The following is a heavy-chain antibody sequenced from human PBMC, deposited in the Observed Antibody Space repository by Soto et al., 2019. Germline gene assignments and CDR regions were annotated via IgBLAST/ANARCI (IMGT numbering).Heavy chain of an antibody. CDR3: ARGLLWFGELDY. CDR1: GFTFSSYA. J-gene: IGHJ4*02. CDR2: ISYDGSNK. Sequence: QVQLVESGGGVVHPGRSLRLSCAASGFTFSSYAMHWVRQAPGKGLEWVAVISYDGSNKYYADSVKGRFTISRDNSKNTLYLQMNSLRAEDTAVYYCARGLLWFGELDYWGQGTLVTVSS. D-gene: IGHD3-10*01. V-gene: IGHV3-30-3*01.